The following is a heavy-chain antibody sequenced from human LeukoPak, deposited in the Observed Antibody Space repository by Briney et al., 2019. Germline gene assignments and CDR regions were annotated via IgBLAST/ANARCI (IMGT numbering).Heavy chain of an antibody. D-gene: IGHD6-19*01. V-gene: IGHV4-39*01. CDR2: IYCSGTT. CDR3: ARYYSSPWSTGVEWFDP. J-gene: IGHJ5*02. CDR1: GGSISSTSYY. Sequence: SETLSLTCTVSGGSISSTSYYWGWIRQPPGKGLEWIGSIYCSGTTYYNPSLKSRVTISVDTSKNQFSLKLSSVTAADTAVYYCARYYSSPWSTGVEWFDPWGQGTLVTVSS.